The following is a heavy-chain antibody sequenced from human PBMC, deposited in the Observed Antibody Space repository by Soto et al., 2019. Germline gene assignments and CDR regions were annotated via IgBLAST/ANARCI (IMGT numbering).Heavy chain of an antibody. V-gene: IGHV1-18*01. J-gene: IGHJ5*02. CDR2: VSAYNGNT. CDR3: ARASGSSYWFDP. Sequence: ASVKVSCKASGFTFTSSAVQWVRQARGQGLEWMGWVSAYNGNTNYAQKLQGRVTMTTDTSTSTAYMELRSLRSDDTAVYYCARASGSSYWFDPWGQGTLVTVSS. CDR1: GFTFTSSA. D-gene: IGHD1-26*01.